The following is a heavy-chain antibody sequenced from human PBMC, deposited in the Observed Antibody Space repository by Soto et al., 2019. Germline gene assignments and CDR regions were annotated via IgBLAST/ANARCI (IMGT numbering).Heavy chain of an antibody. Sequence: GESLKISCKGSGYNFINYWIGWVRQMPGKGLEWMGVIYPGDSETRFSPSFQGHVTISADKSIYTAYLQLNSLKASDSAIYYCARKGSNFDGNSFGYWGQGTLVTVSS. CDR1: GYNFINYW. V-gene: IGHV5-51*01. D-gene: IGHD1-20*01. J-gene: IGHJ4*02. CDR2: IYPGDSET. CDR3: ARKGSNFDGNSFGY.